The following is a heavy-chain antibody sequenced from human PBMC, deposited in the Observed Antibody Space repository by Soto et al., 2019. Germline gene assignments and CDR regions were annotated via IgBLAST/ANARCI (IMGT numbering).Heavy chain of an antibody. CDR1: GFTFSSYA. J-gene: IGHJ4*02. D-gene: IGHD2-2*01. CDR3: SKDQFDIVVVPAAPGDGY. V-gene: IGHV3-23*01. CDR2: ISGSGGST. Sequence: GGSLRLSCAASGFTFSSYAMSWVRQAPGKGLEWVSAISGSGGSTYYADSVKGRITISRDNSKNTLYLQMNRLRAEDTNVYYSSKDQFDIVVVPAAPGDGYWGRGTLVTVSS.